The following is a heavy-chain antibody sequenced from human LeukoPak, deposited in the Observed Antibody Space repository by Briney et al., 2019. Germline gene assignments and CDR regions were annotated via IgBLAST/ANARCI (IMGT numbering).Heavy chain of an antibody. V-gene: IGHV3-7*01. CDR2: INQDGSEK. CDR1: GFTFSKHW. CDR3: ARDSR. J-gene: IGHJ4*02. Sequence: GGSLRLSCAASGFTFSKHWVSWVRQAPGKGLEWVANINQDGSEKYYVDSVRGRFTISRDNAKNSLYPQMNSLRAEDTAVYYCARDSRWGQGTLVIVSS.